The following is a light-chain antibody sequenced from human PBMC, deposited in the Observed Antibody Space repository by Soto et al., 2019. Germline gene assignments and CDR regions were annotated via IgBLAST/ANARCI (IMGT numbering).Light chain of an antibody. CDR2: LGS. J-gene: IGKJ3*01. CDR1: QSLLHNNGYNY. V-gene: IGKV2-28*01. Sequence: DIVMTQSPLSLPVTPGEPASISCRSSQSLLHNNGYNYLDWYLQKPGQSPQLLIYLGSNRASGVPDRFSRSGSGTDFTLKISRVEAEDVGVYYCMQALKTQFTFGAGTKVEIK. CDR3: MQALKTQFT.